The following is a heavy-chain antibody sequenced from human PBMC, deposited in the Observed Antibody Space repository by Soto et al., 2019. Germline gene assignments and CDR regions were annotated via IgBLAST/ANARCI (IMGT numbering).Heavy chain of an antibody. J-gene: IGHJ4*02. Sequence: GGSLRLSCAASGFTFSSCAMGWVRQAPGKGLEWVSGISWNSGGVGYADSVKGRSTISRDNSKNTLHLQVNSLRGEDTAVYYCAKEADISGYYPDYSGQGTHVTVSS. CDR2: ISWNSGGV. CDR1: GFTFSSCA. CDR3: AKEADISGYYPDY. V-gene: IGHV3-23*01. D-gene: IGHD3-22*01.